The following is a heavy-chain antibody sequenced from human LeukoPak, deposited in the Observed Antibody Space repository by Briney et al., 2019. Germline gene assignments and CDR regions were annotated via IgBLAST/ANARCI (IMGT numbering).Heavy chain of an antibody. CDR2: INPDSGGT. D-gene: IGHD6-19*01. J-gene: IGHJ6*02. V-gene: IGHV1-2*02. CDR1: GYTFTGYY. CDR3: ASRCSGAFRCYCMDV. Sequence: RASVKVSCKASGYTFTGYYMHWVRQAPGQGLEWMGWINPDSGGTNYAQKFQGRVTMTRDTSISTAYMELSRLISDDTAVYYCASRCSGAFRCYCMDVWGQGTTVTVSS.